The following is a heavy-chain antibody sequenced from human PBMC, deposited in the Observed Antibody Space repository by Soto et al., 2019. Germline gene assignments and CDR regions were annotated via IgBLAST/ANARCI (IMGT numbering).Heavy chain of an antibody. J-gene: IGHJ6*02. CDR3: AKDLGSGWYGDYYYGMDV. D-gene: IGHD6-19*01. CDR1: GFTFSSYG. CDR2: ISYDGSNK. V-gene: IGHV3-30*18. Sequence: GGSLRLSCAASGFTFSSYGMHWVRQAPGKGLEWVAVISYDGSNKYYADSVKGRFTISRDNSKNTLYLQMNSLRAEDTAVYYCAKDLGSGWYGDYYYGMDVWGQGTTVTVSS.